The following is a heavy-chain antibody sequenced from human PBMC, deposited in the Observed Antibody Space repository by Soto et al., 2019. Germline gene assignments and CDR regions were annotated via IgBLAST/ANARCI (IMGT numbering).Heavy chain of an antibody. CDR3: ARTTAVPNSLRSRYFFDY. V-gene: IGHV4-59*01. Sequence: PSETLSLTCNLPNGSPNFYYWIWIRRPQKNRLEWIGYVYYSGTTNYNPSLKSRVTISVDLSKNRFSLRLSSVTTADTALYYCARTTAVPNSLRSRYFFDYWGQGTLVTVSS. CDR2: VYYSGTT. CDR1: NGSPNFYY. J-gene: IGHJ4*02. D-gene: IGHD4-17*01.